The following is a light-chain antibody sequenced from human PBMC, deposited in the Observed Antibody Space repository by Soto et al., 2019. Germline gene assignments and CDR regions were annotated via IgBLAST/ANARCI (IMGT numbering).Light chain of an antibody. CDR2: EVT. Sequence: QSALTQPASVSGSPGQSITISCTGTSSDVGGYNYVSWYQQHLGKAPKLMIYEVTNRPSGVSHRFSGSKSGNTASLTISGLQAEDEADYYCSSYTSSSTLVFGTGTKLTVL. J-gene: IGLJ1*01. V-gene: IGLV2-14*01. CDR1: SSDVGGYNY. CDR3: SSYTSSSTLV.